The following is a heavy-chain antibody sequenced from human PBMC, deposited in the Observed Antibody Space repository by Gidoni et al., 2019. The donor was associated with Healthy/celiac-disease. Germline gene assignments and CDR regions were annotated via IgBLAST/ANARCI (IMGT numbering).Heavy chain of an antibody. V-gene: IGHV4-38-2*01. J-gene: IGHJ4*02. CDR3: ASCRSYYDFWSGPRGPENDY. CDR1: GYSISSGYY. Sequence: QVQLQESGPGLVKPSETLSLTCPVSGYSISSGYYWGWIRQPPGKGLEWIGSIYHSGSTYYNPSLKSRVTISVDTSKNQFSLKLSSVTAADTAVYYCASCRSYYDFWSGPRGPENDYWGQGTLVTVSS. CDR2: IYHSGST. D-gene: IGHD3-3*01.